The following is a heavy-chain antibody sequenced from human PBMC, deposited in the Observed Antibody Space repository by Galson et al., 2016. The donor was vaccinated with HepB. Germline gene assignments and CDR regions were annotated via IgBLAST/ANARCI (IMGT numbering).Heavy chain of an antibody. CDR1: GVTLSSNA. D-gene: IGHD3-10*01. V-gene: IGHV1-69*13. J-gene: IGHJ6*02. CDR3: ARGRGLWFGEGTPYYGMDV. Sequence: SVKVSCKASGVTLSSNAVSWVRQAPGQGLELMGGIIPILGTANYAQKFQGRVTITADESTRTAYMELSSLISEDTAVYYCARGRGLWFGEGTPYYGMDVWGQGTTVTVSS. CDR2: IIPILGTA.